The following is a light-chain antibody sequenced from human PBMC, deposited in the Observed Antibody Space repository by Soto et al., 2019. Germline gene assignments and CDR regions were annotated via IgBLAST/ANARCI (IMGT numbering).Light chain of an antibody. V-gene: IGLV2-14*01. Sequence: QSVLTQPASVSGSPGQSITISCTGTSSDVGGYNYVSWYQQHPGKAPKLMIYDVSNRPSGVSNRFSGSKSGNTASLTISGLQAEYEADYYCSSYTSSRTLLYVFGTGTKVTVL. CDR3: SSYTSSRTLLYV. CDR1: SSDVGGYNY. CDR2: DVS. J-gene: IGLJ1*01.